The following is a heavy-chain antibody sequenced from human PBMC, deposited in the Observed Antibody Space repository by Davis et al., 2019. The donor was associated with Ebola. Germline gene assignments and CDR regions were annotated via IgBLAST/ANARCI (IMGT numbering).Heavy chain of an antibody. J-gene: IGHJ6*02. CDR3: ARSYSSSWTGYYYGMDV. V-gene: IGHV4-61*01. CDR1: GGSVSSGSYY. Sequence: PSETLSLTCTVSGGSVSSGSYYWSWIRQPPGKGLEWIGYIYYSGSTNYNPSLKSRVTISVDTSKNQFSLKLSSVTAADTAVYYCARSYSSSWTGYYYGMDVWGQGTTFTVSS. D-gene: IGHD6-13*01. CDR2: IYYSGST.